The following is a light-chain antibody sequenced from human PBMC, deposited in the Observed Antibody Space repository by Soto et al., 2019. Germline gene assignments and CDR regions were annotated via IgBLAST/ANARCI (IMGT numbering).Light chain of an antibody. V-gene: IGLV2-8*01. J-gene: IGLJ2*01. CDR3: SSYARGDSLL. CDR2: EAT. Sequence: QSALTQPPSASGSPGQSVTISCTGPGIDVGGYNFASWYQHHPGKAPKAILYEATKRPSGVPDPFSGSKSGNTASLTVSGLQADDEADYYCSSYARGDSLLFGGGTKLTVL. CDR1: GIDVGGYNF.